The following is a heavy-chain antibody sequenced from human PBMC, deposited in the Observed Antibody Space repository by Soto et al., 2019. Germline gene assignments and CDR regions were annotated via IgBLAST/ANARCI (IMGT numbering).Heavy chain of an antibody. CDR3: AREAVHCSSTSCYAQNWFDP. CDR1: GFTFSSYS. D-gene: IGHD2-2*01. V-gene: IGHV3-48*02. Sequence: GGSLRLSCAASGFTFSSYSMNWVRQAPGKGLEWVSYSSSSSSTIYYADSVKGRFTISRDNAKNSLYLQMNSLRDEDTAVYYCAREAVHCSSTSCYAQNWFDPWGQGTLVTVSS. CDR2: SSSSSSTI. J-gene: IGHJ5*02.